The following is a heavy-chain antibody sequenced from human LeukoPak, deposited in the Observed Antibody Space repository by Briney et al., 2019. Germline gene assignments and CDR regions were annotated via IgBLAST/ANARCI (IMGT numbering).Heavy chain of an antibody. CDR2: IIPIFGTA. Sequence: ASVKVSCKASGGTFSSYAISWVRQAPGQGLEWMGGIIPIFGTANYAQKFQGRVTITADESTSTAYMELSSLRSEDTAVYYCARGITMVRGVIMNYYYYGMDVWGQGTTVTVPS. CDR1: GGTFSSYA. J-gene: IGHJ6*02. CDR3: ARGITMVRGVIMNYYYYGMDV. V-gene: IGHV1-69*01. D-gene: IGHD3-10*01.